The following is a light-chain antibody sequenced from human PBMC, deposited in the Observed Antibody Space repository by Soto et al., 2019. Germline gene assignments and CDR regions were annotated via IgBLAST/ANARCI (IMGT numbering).Light chain of an antibody. CDR2: GAS. CDR3: QQYGTSWST. J-gene: IGKJ4*01. CDR1: QSVTSTF. V-gene: IGKV3-20*01. Sequence: EIVLTQSPGTLSLSPWERATLSCRASQSVTSTFLAWYQHKPGQAPRLLIYGASNRATGIPDRFSGSGSGTDFTLTISRLEPEDFAVYYCQQYGTSWSTFGGGTKVEIK.